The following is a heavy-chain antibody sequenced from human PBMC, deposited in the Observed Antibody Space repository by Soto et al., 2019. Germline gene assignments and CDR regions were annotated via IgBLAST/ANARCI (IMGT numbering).Heavy chain of an antibody. CDR2: IYYTGST. Sequence: SETLSLTCTVSGGSIRDYYWGWIRQSPGKGLEWIGYIYYTGSTNYNPSLKSRVTISVDTSKNQFSLKLSSVTAADTAVYYCARRYGVYFDYWGQGTLVTVSS. V-gene: IGHV4-59*08. J-gene: IGHJ4*02. CDR1: GGSIRDYY. D-gene: IGHD4-17*01. CDR3: ARRYGVYFDY.